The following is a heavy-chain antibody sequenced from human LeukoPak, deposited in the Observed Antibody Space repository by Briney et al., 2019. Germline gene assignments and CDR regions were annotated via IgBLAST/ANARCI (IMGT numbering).Heavy chain of an antibody. CDR2: ISGSGGST. Sequence: GGSLRLSCAASGFTFSSHAMSWVRQAPGKGLEWVSAISGSGGSTYYADSVQGRFTISRDNSKNTLYLQMNSLRAEDTAVYYCAKYIRNRYGMDVWGQGTTVTVSS. J-gene: IGHJ6*02. D-gene: IGHD1-14*01. V-gene: IGHV3-23*01. CDR3: AKYIRNRYGMDV. CDR1: GFTFSSHA.